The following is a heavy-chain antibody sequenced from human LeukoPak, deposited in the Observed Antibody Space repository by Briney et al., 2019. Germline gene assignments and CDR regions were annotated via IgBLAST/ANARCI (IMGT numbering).Heavy chain of an antibody. CDR1: GGSITSYY. CDR2: IYYSGST. CDR3: ASLPWGVRGLIIQDFHY. V-gene: IGHV4-59*12. J-gene: IGHJ4*02. D-gene: IGHD3-10*01. Sequence: PETLSLTCTVSGGSITSYYWSWIRQPPGKGLEWIGYIYYSGSTNYNPSLKSRVTISVDTSKNQFSLKLSSVTAADTAVYYCASLPWGVRGLIIQDFHYWGQGTLVTVSS.